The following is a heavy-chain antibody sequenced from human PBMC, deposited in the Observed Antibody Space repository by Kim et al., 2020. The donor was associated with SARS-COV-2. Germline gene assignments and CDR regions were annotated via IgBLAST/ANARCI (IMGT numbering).Heavy chain of an antibody. CDR1: GDTFSSYA. J-gene: IGHJ2*01. D-gene: IGHD6-13*01. V-gene: IGHV1-69*13. CDR3: AGKAVAAQYWYFDL. CDR2: IIPIFGTA. Sequence: SVKVSCKASGDTFSSYAISWVRQAPGQGLGWMGGIIPIFGTANYAQKFQGGVTITADESTSTAYMELSSLRSEDTAVYYCAGKAVAAQYWYFDLWGRGTLVTVSS.